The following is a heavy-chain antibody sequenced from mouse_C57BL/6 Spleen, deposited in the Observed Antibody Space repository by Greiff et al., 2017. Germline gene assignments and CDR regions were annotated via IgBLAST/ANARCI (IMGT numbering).Heavy chain of an antibody. CDR2: INPNNGGT. Sequence: EVKLMESGPELVKPGASVKIPCKASGYTFTDYNMDWVKQSHGKSLEWIGDINPNNGGTIYNQKFKGKATLTVDKSSSTAYMELRSLTSEDTAVXYCARLYYGSPHYYAMDYWGQGTSVTVSS. CDR3: ARLYYGSPHYYAMDY. J-gene: IGHJ4*01. V-gene: IGHV1-18*01. CDR1: GYTFTDYN. D-gene: IGHD1-1*01.